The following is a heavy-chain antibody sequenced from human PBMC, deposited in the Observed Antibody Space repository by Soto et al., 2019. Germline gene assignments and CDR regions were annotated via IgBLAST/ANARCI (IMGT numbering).Heavy chain of an antibody. CDR1: GFTFDDYG. J-gene: IGHJ4*02. D-gene: IGHD5-12*01. CDR2: INWNGGST. CDR3: ARVPYSGYDSDRWVDYYFDY. V-gene: IGHV3-20*04. Sequence: GGSLRLSCAASGFTFDDYGMSWVRQAPGKGLEWVSGINWNGGSTGYADSVKGRFTISRDNAKNSLYLQMNSLRAEDTALYYCARVPYSGYDSDRWVDYYFDYWGQGTLVTVSS.